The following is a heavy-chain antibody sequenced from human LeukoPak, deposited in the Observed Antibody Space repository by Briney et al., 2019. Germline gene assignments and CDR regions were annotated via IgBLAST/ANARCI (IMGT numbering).Heavy chain of an antibody. CDR1: DSSITSTYY. CDR3: ARVLHAPYLIDS. V-gene: IGHV4-38-2*02. J-gene: IGHJ4*02. Sequence: PSETLSLTCTVSDSSITSTYYWAWFRQPPGKGLEWIATVLRLQTVRTFNNPPLESRVTMSLDPSQNQFSLNLTSVTAADTALYFCARVLHAPYLIDSWGQGTLVTVSS. CDR2: VLRLQTVRT. D-gene: IGHD2-8*01.